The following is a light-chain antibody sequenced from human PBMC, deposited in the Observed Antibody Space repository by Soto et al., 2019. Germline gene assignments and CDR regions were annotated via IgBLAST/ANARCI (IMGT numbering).Light chain of an antibody. V-gene: IGKV3-15*01. CDR1: QSVSTN. CDR2: LAS. J-gene: IGKJ4*01. Sequence: EIVMTQSPATLSASPGEGATLSCRTSQSVSTNVAWYQQKPGQAPRLLIYLASTRATGVPARFSGSGSGTEFTLTISSLQSEDFAVYYCQHYNNWPLTFGGGTKVEIK. CDR3: QHYNNWPLT.